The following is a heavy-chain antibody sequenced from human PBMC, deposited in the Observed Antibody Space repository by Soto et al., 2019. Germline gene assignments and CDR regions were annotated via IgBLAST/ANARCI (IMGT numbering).Heavy chain of an antibody. D-gene: IGHD3-16*02. CDR3: ARGEYDYVWGSYRYPNWFDP. Sequence: TVSGGSISSYYWSWIRQPPGKGLEWIGYIYYSGSTNYNPSLKSRVTISVDTSKNQFSLKLSSVTAADTAVYYCARGEYDYVWGSYRYPNWFDPWGQGXLVTVSS. J-gene: IGHJ5*02. V-gene: IGHV4-59*01. CDR1: GGSISSYY. CDR2: IYYSGST.